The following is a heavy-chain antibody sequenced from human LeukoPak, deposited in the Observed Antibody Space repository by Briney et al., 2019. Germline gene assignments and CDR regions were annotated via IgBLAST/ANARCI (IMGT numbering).Heavy chain of an antibody. J-gene: IGHJ6*02. CDR3: AKTSTTGYYYYAMDV. CDR1: GFTFSAYA. CDR2: ISDSVSST. D-gene: IGHD4-17*01. V-gene: IGHV3-23*01. Sequence: PGGSLRLSCADYGFTFSAYAMSWVRQAPGQGLEWVSAISDSVSSTYYADSVKGRFTISRDNSKNTLYLQMTSLRAEDTAVYYCAKTSTTGYYYYAMDVWGQGTTVTVSS.